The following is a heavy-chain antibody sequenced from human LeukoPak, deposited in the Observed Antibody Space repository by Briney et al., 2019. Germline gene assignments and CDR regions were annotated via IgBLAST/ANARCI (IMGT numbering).Heavy chain of an antibody. Sequence: PSETLSLTCSVSGGSISSNNYYWGWIRQPPGKGLEWFGSIYYSGSTYYNPSLKSRVTISLDTSKNQFSLKLTSVTAADTAVYYCARGSGFSSSHFDYWGQGTLVTVSS. CDR1: GGSISSNNYY. J-gene: IGHJ4*02. V-gene: IGHV4-39*07. CDR3: ARGSGFSSSHFDY. CDR2: IYYSGST. D-gene: IGHD6-6*01.